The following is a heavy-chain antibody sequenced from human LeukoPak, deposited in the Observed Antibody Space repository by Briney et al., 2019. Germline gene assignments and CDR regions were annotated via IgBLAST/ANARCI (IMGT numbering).Heavy chain of an antibody. V-gene: IGHV3-48*01. CDR1: GFTFSTYS. CDR3: ARGYYLV. CDR2: INLTSRSI. Sequence: GGSLSLSCVGSGFTFSTYSMSWVRQPPGMGLEWISYINLTSRSIHYAASVKGRFTIYRDNTKISLNLQMNNLRAEDTGVYYCARGYYLVWGQGTLVTVSS. J-gene: IGHJ4*02. D-gene: IGHD3-10*01.